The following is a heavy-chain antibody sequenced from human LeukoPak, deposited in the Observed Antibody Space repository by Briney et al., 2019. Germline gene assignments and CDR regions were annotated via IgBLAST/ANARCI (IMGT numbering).Heavy chain of an antibody. V-gene: IGHV4-34*01. D-gene: IGHD1-26*01. CDR1: GGSFSGYY. CDR3: AREGSYYFDY. CDR2: INHSGSN. Sequence: SETLSLTCAVYGGSFSGYYWSWIRQPPGKGLEWIGEINHSGSNNYNPSLKSRVTISVDTSKNQFSLKLSSVTAADTAVYYCAREGSYYFDYWGQGTLVTVSS. J-gene: IGHJ4*02.